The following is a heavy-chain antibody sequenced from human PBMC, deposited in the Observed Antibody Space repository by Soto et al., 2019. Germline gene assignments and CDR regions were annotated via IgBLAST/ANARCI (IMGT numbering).Heavy chain of an antibody. Sequence: QLQLQESGPGLVKPSETLSLTCTVSGGSISSSSYYWGWIRQPPGKGLEWIGSIYYSGSTYYNPSLKSRVTISVDTSKNQFSLKLSSVTAADTAVYYCARHRARIGWELLPVYVDYWGQGTLVTVSS. CDR2: IYYSGST. D-gene: IGHD1-26*01. V-gene: IGHV4-39*01. CDR1: GGSISSSSYY. J-gene: IGHJ4*02. CDR3: ARHRARIGWELLPVYVDY.